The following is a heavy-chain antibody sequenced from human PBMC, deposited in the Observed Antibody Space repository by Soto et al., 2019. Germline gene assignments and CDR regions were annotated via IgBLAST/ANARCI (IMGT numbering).Heavy chain of an antibody. D-gene: IGHD3-22*01. Sequence: SETLSLTCTVSGSSISSQYWTWIRQPPGKGMEWIGYIYYTGTTKYNPSLKSRVTMSIDTSKNQFSLNLSSVTAADTALYYCARMGSGVWDSSGFFLYWGHGSQVTVSS. CDR1: GSSISSQY. V-gene: IGHV4-59*11. CDR2: IYYTGTT. J-gene: IGHJ4*01. CDR3: ARMGSGVWDSSGFFLY.